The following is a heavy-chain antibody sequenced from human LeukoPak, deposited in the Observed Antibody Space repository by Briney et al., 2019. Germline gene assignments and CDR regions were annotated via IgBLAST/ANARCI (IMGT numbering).Heavy chain of an antibody. CDR2: INHSGST. Sequence: SETLSLTCAVYGGSFSGYYWSWISQPPGKGLEWIGEINHSGSTNYNPSLKSRVTISVDTSKNQFSLKLSSVTATYTAVSYCASSAADYGDYGWFDPWGQGTLVTVSS. J-gene: IGHJ5*02. CDR3: ASSAADYGDYGWFDP. V-gene: IGHV4-34*01. CDR1: GGSFSGYY. D-gene: IGHD4-17*01.